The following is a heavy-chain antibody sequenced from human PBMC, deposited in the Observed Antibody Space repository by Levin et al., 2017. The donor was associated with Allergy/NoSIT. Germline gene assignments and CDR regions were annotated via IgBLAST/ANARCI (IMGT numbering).Heavy chain of an antibody. CDR1: GFTFNDFA. D-gene: IGHD1-7*01. CDR2: IMWNSARM. Sequence: TGGSLRLSCEASGFTFNDFAMHWVRQIPGKGLEWVTGIMWNSARMDYADSVNFRFTISRDNGKKSLYLEMNALRVEDTALYYCVKDRSSVDNWNYGGPFESWGQGTLVTVSS. J-gene: IGHJ4*02. V-gene: IGHV3-9*01. CDR3: VKDRSSVDNWNYGGPFES.